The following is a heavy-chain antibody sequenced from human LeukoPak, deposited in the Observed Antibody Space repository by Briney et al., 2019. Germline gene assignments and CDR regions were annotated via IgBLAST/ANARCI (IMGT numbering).Heavy chain of an antibody. CDR3: ARRRLYSGSYFDY. J-gene: IGHJ4*02. CDR2: IYYSGST. CDR1: GGSISSSSYY. V-gene: IGHV4-39*01. D-gene: IGHD1-26*01. Sequence: PSETLSLTCTVSGGSISSSSYYCGWIRQPPGKGLEWIGSIYYSGSTYYNPSLKSRVTISVDTSKNQFSLKLSSVTAADTAVYYCARRRLYSGSYFDYWGQGTLVTVPS.